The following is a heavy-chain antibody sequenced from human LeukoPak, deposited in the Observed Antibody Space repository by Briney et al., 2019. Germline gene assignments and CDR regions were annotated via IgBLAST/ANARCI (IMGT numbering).Heavy chain of an antibody. V-gene: IGHV4-59*01. CDR2: IYYSGST. Sequence: SKTLSLTCTVSGGSISSYYWSWIRQPPGKGLEWIGYIYYSGSTNYNPSLKSRVTISVDTSKNQFSLKLSSVTAADTAVYYCARGGNYDFWSGYIDYWGQGTLVTVSS. D-gene: IGHD3-3*01. CDR3: ARGGNYDFWSGYIDY. J-gene: IGHJ4*02. CDR1: GGSISSYY.